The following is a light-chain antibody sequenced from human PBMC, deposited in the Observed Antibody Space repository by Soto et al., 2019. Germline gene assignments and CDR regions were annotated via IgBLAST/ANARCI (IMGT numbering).Light chain of an antibody. Sequence: DVQMTQSPSTLSASVGDRVTITCRASQSINSWLAWYQQKPGRAPKLLIYKASNLESGVPSRFSGSGSGTEFTLTISSLQPDDFATCYCQEYNNYAFFGPGTKVDIK. CDR3: QEYNNYAF. V-gene: IGKV1-5*03. J-gene: IGKJ3*01. CDR2: KAS. CDR1: QSINSW.